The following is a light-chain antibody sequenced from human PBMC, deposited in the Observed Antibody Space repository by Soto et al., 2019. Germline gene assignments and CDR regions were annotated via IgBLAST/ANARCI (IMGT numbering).Light chain of an antibody. CDR1: QSVSSY. CDR3: QQRSNWREIT. CDR2: DAS. V-gene: IGKV3-11*01. J-gene: IGKJ5*01. Sequence: EIVLTQSPATLSLSPGERATLSCRASQSVSSYLAWYQQKPGQAPRLLIYDASNRATGIPARFSGSGSGTDFTLTISSLKPEDFAVYYCQQRSNWREITFGQGTRLEIK.